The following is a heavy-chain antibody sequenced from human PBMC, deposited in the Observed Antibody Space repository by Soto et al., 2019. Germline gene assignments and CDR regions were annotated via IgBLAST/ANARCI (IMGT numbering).Heavy chain of an antibody. J-gene: IGHJ3*02. CDR2: TNQDGSEK. CDR1: GFMFSNHW. CDR3: ARGRSNAFDI. V-gene: IGHV3-7*01. Sequence: PGGSLRLSCGASGFMFSNHWMTWVRQAPGKGLEWVANTNQDGSEKYYVASVRGRFTISRDNAKNSLYLQMNTLGAEDTAVYYCARGRSNAFDIWGQGRMVTVSS.